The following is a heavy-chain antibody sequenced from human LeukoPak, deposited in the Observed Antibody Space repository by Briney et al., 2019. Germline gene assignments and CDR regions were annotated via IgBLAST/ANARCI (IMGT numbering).Heavy chain of an antibody. Sequence: ASVKVSCKASGYTFTSYYMHWVRQAPGQGLEWMGIINPSGGNTSYAQKFQGRVTMTRDTSTSTVYMELSSLRSEDTAVYYCARDLGYCSSTSCLDNAHWFDPWGQGTLVTVSS. CDR2: INPSGGNT. J-gene: IGHJ5*02. D-gene: IGHD2-2*01. CDR1: GYTFTSYY. V-gene: IGHV1-46*01. CDR3: ARDLGYCSSTSCLDNAHWFDP.